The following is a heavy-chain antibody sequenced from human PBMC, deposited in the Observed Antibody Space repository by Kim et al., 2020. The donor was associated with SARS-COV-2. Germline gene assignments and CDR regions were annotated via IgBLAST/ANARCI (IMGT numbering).Heavy chain of an antibody. CDR2: EGATI. V-gene: IGHV3-15*01. J-gene: IGHJ4*02. Sequence: EGATIHYTAAVKDRFTMSRDDSKNTLYVQMNSLKIEDTAVYYCATVGRVDWGQGTLVSVST. D-gene: IGHD3-10*01. CDR3: ATVGRVD.